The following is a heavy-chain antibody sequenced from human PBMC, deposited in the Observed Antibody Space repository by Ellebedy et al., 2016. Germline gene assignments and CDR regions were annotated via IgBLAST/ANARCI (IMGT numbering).Heavy chain of an antibody. D-gene: IGHD6-6*01. V-gene: IGHV3-23*01. J-gene: IGHJ4*02. CDR2: ISGSGSGT. CDR3: TKDYSGGSPFN. Sequence: GGSLRLSCAASGFTFSSYDMSWVRQGPVKGLEWVSSISGSGSGTYYPGSAKGRFTVSRDNSKNTLYLQLDSLGAEDTAVYYCTKDYSGGSPFNWGRGTLVTVSS. CDR1: GFTFSSYD.